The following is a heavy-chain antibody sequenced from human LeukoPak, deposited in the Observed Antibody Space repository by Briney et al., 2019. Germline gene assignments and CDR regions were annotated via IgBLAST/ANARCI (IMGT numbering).Heavy chain of an antibody. CDR2: ISRSGGST. Sequence: GGYLRLYCAASGFTFSTYAMSWVRQAPGKGLEWVSAISRSGGSTYYADSVKGRFTISRDNSKNTVYLQMNSLRAEDTAVYYCAKGDYGSGSNPDAFDIWGQGTMVTVSS. CDR3: AKGDYGSGSNPDAFDI. J-gene: IGHJ3*02. V-gene: IGHV3-23*01. CDR1: GFTFSTYA. D-gene: IGHD3-10*01.